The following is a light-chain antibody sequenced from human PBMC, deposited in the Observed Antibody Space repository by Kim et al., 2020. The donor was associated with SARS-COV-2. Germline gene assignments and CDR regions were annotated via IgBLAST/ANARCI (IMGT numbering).Light chain of an antibody. CDR2: DNY. Sequence: QSVLTQPPSVSAAPGQMVTIACSGSSSNIGNNYVSWYQQLPGTAPKLLINDNYRRPSGTPDRFSGSKSGTSATLGITGLQTGDEADYYCGTWDSSLSAWVFGGGTRVTVL. V-gene: IGLV1-51*01. J-gene: IGLJ3*02. CDR1: SSNIGNNY. CDR3: GTWDSSLSAWV.